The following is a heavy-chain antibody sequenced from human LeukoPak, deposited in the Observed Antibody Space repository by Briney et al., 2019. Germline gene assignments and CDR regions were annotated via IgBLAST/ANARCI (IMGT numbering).Heavy chain of an antibody. D-gene: IGHD6-6*01. CDR2: IKQDGSEK. Sequence: PGGSLRLSCAASGFTFSFYWMGWVRQAPGKGLEWVANIKQDGSEKYYVDSVVGRFIVSRDNAKNSLYLQMNSLRAEDTAVYYCARDRGAARPNDYWGQGTLVTVSS. CDR3: ARDRGAARPNDY. J-gene: IGHJ4*02. CDR1: GFTFSFYW. V-gene: IGHV3-7*03.